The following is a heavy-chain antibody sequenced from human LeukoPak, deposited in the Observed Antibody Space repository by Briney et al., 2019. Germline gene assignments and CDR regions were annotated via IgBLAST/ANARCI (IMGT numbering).Heavy chain of an antibody. J-gene: IGHJ4*02. CDR1: EFIVSINY. V-gene: IGHV3-53*05. D-gene: IGHD3-22*01. CDR3: VKDGALRPRNYYDTLYYFDY. CDR2: IYSRGDT. Sequence: GGSLRLSCAASEFIVSINYMTWVRQAPGKGLEWVSLIYSRGDTKYADSVKGRFTISRDNAKNSLHLQMNSLRPEDTALYYCVKDGALRPRNYYDTLYYFDYWGQGTLVTVSS.